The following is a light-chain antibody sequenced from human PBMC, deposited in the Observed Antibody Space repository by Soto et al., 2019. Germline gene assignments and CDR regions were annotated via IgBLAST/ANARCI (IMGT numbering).Light chain of an antibody. CDR3: QQYGSSRGT. V-gene: IGKV3-15*01. CDR1: RSVSTN. Sequence: EIVMTQSPATLSVSPGERATLSCRASRSVSTNLAWYQQKPGQAPRLLIYGASTRATGITARFSASGSGTEFTLTINSLQSEDFAVYYCQQYGSSRGTFGQGTRLEIK. CDR2: GAS. J-gene: IGKJ5*01.